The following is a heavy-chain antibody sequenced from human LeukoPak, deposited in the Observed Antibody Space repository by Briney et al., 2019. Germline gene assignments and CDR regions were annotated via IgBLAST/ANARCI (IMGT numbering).Heavy chain of an antibody. Sequence: GGSLRLSCAASGFTFSSYAMHWVRQAPGKGLEWVAVISYDGSNKYYADSVKGRFTISRDNSKNTLYLQMNSLRAEDTAVYYCARDLILTPKAAPSFGDDYWGQGTLVTVSS. CDR2: ISYDGSNK. CDR1: GFTFSSYA. CDR3: ARDLILTPKAAPSFGDDY. J-gene: IGHJ4*02. V-gene: IGHV3-30-3*01. D-gene: IGHD3-10*01.